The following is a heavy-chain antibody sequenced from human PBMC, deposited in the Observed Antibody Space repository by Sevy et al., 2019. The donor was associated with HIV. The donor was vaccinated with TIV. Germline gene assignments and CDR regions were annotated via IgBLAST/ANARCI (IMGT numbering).Heavy chain of an antibody. CDR1: GYTLTELS. CDR2: FDPEDDET. CDR3: ATTKYYNANSSDPFDY. D-gene: IGHD3-22*01. Sequence: ASVKVSCKVSGYTLTELSMHWVRQVPGKGLEWMGSFDPEDDETIYAQKFQGRDTMTEDTSTDTAYMELSSLRSEDTAVYYCATTKYYNANSSDPFDYWGQGTLVSVSS. V-gene: IGHV1-24*01. J-gene: IGHJ4*02.